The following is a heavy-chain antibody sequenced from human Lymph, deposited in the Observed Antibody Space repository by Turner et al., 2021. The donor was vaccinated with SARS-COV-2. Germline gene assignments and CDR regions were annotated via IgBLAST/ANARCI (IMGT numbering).Heavy chain of an antibody. J-gene: IGHJ5*02. CDR3: ARVLKIPRELLWFGEPEGDNWFEP. Sequence: QVQLLESGPGLVKPSETLSLTCTVSGGSISSYYWSWIRQPAGKGLEWIGRIYTSGDTNYNPSLKSRVTMSVDTSKNQFSLKLSSVTAADTAVYYCARVLKIPRELLWFGEPEGDNWFEPWGQGTLVTVSS. D-gene: IGHD3-10*01. CDR1: GGSISSYY. V-gene: IGHV4-4*07. CDR2: IYTSGDT.